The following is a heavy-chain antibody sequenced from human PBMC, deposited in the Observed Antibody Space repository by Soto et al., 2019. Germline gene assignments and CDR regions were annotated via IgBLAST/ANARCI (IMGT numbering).Heavy chain of an antibody. CDR3: AQEPSRRGGCFDY. V-gene: IGHV3-23*01. CDR2: ISGSGSNT. J-gene: IGHJ4*02. CDR1: GFTFSSYA. D-gene: IGHD6-19*01. Sequence: EVQLLESGGGLVQPGGSLRLSCAASGFTFSSYAMSWVRQAPGKGLEWVSAISGSGSNTYYADSVKGRFTISRDNYKNTLYLQLNSLRAEDTAVYYCAQEPSRRGGCFDYWGQGTLVTVSS.